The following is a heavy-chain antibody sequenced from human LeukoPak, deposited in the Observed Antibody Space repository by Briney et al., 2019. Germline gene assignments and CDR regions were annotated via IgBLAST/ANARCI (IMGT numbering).Heavy chain of an antibody. V-gene: IGHV4-39*01. D-gene: IGHD3-3*01. Sequence: SETLSLTCTVSGGSISSSSYYWGWIRQPPGKGLEWIGSIYYSGSTYYNPSLKSRVTISVDTSKNQFSLKLSSVTAADTAVYYCARHRRSWSGYYLDYWGQGTLVTVSS. CDR3: ARHRRSWSGYYLDY. CDR2: IYYSGST. CDR1: GGSISSSSYY. J-gene: IGHJ4*02.